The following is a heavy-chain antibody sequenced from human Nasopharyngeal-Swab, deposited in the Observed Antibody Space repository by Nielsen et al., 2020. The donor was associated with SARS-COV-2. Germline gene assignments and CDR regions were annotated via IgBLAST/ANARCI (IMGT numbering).Heavy chain of an antibody. Sequence: VRQAPGKGLERVSAISASGGSTYYADSVKGRFTISRDYSKTTLYLQMNSLRAEDTAVYYCAKALTPYVWGSYRYMDYWGQGTLVTVSS. CDR3: AKALTPYVWGSYRYMDY. V-gene: IGHV3-23*01. J-gene: IGHJ4*02. CDR2: ISASGGST. D-gene: IGHD3-16*02.